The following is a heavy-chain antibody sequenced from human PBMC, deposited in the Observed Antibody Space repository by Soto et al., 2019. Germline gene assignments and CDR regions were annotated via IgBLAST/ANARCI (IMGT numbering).Heavy chain of an antibody. CDR2: IYYSGST. D-gene: IGHD3-10*02. V-gene: IGHV4-59*08. CDR3: ARLYVSCFDN. J-gene: IGHJ4*02. CDR1: GGSIRSYY. Sequence: QVQLQESGPGLVKPSETLSLTCTVSGGSIRSYYWSWIRQPPGKGLEWIGYIYYSGSTNYNPSLKSGVTIPGDPSKSLVPRMLSSVPAADPAVWYCARLYVSCFDNWGQGILGTVSS.